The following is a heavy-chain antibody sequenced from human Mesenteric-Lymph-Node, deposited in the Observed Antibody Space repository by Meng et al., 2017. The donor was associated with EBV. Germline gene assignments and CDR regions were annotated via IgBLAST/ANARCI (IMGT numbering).Heavy chain of an antibody. CDR3: ARLPPTTGYGTARSY. Sequence: VQLQRSGPGLVKPSGTLSLTCSVSGGDISSSSWGSWVRQPPGKGLEWLGEIYHSSGTTNYNPSLKSRVTISLDKSKNQFSLNLSSVTAADTAVYYCARLPPTTGYGTARSYWGQGTLVTVSS. CDR1: GGDISSSSW. CDR2: IYHSSGTT. V-gene: IGHV4-4*02. D-gene: IGHD6-13*01. J-gene: IGHJ4*02.